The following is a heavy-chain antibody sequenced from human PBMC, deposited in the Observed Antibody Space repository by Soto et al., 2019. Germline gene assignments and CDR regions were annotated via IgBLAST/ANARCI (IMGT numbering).Heavy chain of an antibody. D-gene: IGHD2-2*01. V-gene: IGHV3-43*01. CDR1: GFTFDDYT. CDR3: AARRRYCSSTSCYAHYYYGMDV. Sequence: PGGSLRLSCAASGFTFDDYTMHWVRQAPGKGLEWVSLISWDGGSTYYADSVKGRFTISRDNSKNSLYLQMNSLRTEDTALYYCAARRRYCSSTSCYAHYYYGMDVWGQGTTVTVSS. CDR2: ISWDGGST. J-gene: IGHJ6*02.